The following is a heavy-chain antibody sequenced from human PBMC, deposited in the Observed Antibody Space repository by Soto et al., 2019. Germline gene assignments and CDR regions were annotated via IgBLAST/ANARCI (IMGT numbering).Heavy chain of an antibody. CDR2: IYYSGST. CDR1: GVSISSGDYY. D-gene: IGHD3-22*01. Sequence: PSETLSLTCSVSGVSISSGDYYWSWIRQPPGKGLEWIGYIYYSGSTYYNPSLKSRVTISVDTSKNQFSLKLSSVTAADTAGYYCARERPDSDRIGPWGQGILVTVSS. CDR3: ARERPDSDRIGP. J-gene: IGHJ5*02. V-gene: IGHV4-30-4*01.